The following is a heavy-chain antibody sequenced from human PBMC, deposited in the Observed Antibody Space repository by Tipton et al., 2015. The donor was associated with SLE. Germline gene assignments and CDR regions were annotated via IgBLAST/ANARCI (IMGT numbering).Heavy chain of an antibody. J-gene: IGHJ3*02. CDR1: GSSITAYY. Sequence: LRLSCTVSGSSITAYYWTWIRQPPGKGLEWIGYVYYSGTTNYNPSLKSRVTISVDTSKNQFSLRLSSVSAADTAMYYCARALWVDKDFEVPLAIRLRAFDIWGQGRMVTVSS. CDR2: VYYSGTT. V-gene: IGHV4-59*01. CDR3: ARALWVDKDFEVPLAIRLRAFDI. D-gene: IGHD2-2*02.